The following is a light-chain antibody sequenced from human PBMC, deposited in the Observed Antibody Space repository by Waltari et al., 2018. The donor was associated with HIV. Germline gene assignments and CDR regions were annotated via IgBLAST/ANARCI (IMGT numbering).Light chain of an antibody. CDR3: SSYTPTSFVV. V-gene: IGLV2-14*01. Sequence: QSALTQPASVSGSPGQSTTISCFGTNSDIGTYNYVSWYQQNPVKVPKLLIYEVANRPSGISHRFSGSKSGNTAYLTLSGLQAEDEADYYCSSYTPTSFVVFGGGTKLTVL. CDR1: NSDIGTYNY. J-gene: IGLJ2*01. CDR2: EVA.